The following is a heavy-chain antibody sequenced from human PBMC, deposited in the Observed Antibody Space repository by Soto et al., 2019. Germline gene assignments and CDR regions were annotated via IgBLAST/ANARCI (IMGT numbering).Heavy chain of an antibody. Sequence: EVHLLESGGALVQPGGSLRLSCAASGFTFSSCAMGWVRQAPGKGLEWVSDIIDSGGSTYYADAVKGRFTISRDNSKSTMYLQMNSLRAEDTAVYYCGKGRSYYYYYGVDVRGQGTTVTVSS. D-gene: IGHD1-26*01. CDR3: GKGRSYYYYYGVDV. J-gene: IGHJ6*02. CDR2: IIDSGGST. V-gene: IGHV3-23*01. CDR1: GFTFSSCA.